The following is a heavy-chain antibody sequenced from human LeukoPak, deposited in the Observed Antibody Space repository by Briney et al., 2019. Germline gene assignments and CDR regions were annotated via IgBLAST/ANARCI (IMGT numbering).Heavy chain of an antibody. CDR2: IYYSGST. J-gene: IGHJ5*02. CDR1: GGSISSYY. CDR3: AREFSSSRGWFDP. V-gene: IGHV4-59*01. Sequence: SETLSLTCTVSGGSISSYYWSWIQQPPGKGLEWIGCIYYSGSTNYNPSLKSRVTISVDTSKNQFSLKLSSVTAADTAVYYCAREFSSSRGWFDPWGQGTLVTVSS. D-gene: IGHD6-13*01.